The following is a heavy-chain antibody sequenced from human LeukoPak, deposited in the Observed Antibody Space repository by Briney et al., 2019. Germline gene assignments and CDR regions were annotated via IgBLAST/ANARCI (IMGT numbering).Heavy chain of an antibody. D-gene: IGHD3-22*01. CDR2: IYTSGST. Sequence: SQTLSLTCTVSGGSISSGGYYWRWIRQHPGKGLEWIGYIYTSGSTNYNPSLKSRVTISVDTSKNQFSLKLSSVTAADTAVYYCARQGDYFYDAFDIWGQGTMVTVSS. J-gene: IGHJ3*02. CDR3: ARQGDYFYDAFDI. V-gene: IGHV4-31*03. CDR1: GGSISSGGYY.